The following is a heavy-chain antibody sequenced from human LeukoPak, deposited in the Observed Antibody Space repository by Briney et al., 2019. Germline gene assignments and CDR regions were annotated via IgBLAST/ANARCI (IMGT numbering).Heavy chain of an antibody. CDR3: ATDLSSGSYFPALWY. J-gene: IGHJ4*02. D-gene: IGHD1-26*01. CDR2: FDPEDGET. V-gene: IGHV1-24*01. CDR1: GYTLTELS. Sequence: GASVTVSCKVSGYTLTELSMHWVRQAPGKGLEWMGGFDPEDGETIYAQKFQGRVTMTEDTSTDTAYMELSSLRSEDTAVYYCATDLSSGSYFPALWYWGQGTLVTVSS.